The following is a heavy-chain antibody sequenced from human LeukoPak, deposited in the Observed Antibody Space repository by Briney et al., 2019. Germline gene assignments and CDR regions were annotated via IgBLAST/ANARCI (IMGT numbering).Heavy chain of an antibody. D-gene: IGHD3-22*01. J-gene: IGHJ4*02. V-gene: IGHV5-51*01. Sequence: GESLKISCKASGYTFTSCWIGWVRQMPGKGLEWMGIIYPGDSDTRYSPSFQGHVTISADNSISTAYLQWSSLEASDTAMYYCARRRGYYDSSDYYFDYWGQGTLVTVSS. CDR1: GYTFTSCW. CDR3: ARRRGYYDSSDYYFDY. CDR2: IYPGDSDT.